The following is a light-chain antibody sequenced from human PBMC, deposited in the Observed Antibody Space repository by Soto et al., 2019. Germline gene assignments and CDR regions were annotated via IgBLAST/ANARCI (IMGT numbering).Light chain of an antibody. CDR3: QRRLHWPLT. Sequence: EIVLTQSPATLSLSPGDRVTLSCRASQTVGRYLSWYQHSPGQGPRLLVYDASNRATGIPARFSGSGSETDFTLTISSLEPEDFAVYYCQRRLHWPLTFGQGTKLEIK. CDR1: QTVGRY. CDR2: DAS. J-gene: IGKJ5*01. V-gene: IGKV3-11*01.